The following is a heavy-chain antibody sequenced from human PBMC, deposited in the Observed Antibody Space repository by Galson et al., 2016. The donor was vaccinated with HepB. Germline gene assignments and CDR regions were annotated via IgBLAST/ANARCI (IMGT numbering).Heavy chain of an antibody. D-gene: IGHD2-2*01. CDR2: ISGSGGST. Sequence: SLRLSCAASGFTFSSYSMNWVRQAPGKGLEWVSTISGSGGSTFYADSVKGRFTISRDNSKNTLYLQMNSLRAEDTAVYYCAKENIVVVPPAPNWFDPWGQGTLVTVSS. J-gene: IGHJ5*02. V-gene: IGHV3-23*01. CDR1: GFTFSSYS. CDR3: AKENIVVVPPAPNWFDP.